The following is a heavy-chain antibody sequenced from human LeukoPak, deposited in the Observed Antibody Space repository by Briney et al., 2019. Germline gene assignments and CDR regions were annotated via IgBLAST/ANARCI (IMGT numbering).Heavy chain of an antibody. CDR3: ARVAAAGNYYFDY. J-gene: IGHJ4*02. D-gene: IGHD6-13*01. Sequence: PSETLSLTCTVSGGSISNYYWSWIRQPPGKGLEWIGYIYYSGSTNYNPSLRSRVTISVDTSKNQFSLQLNSVTPEDTAVYFCARVAAAGNYYFDYWGQGTLVTVSS. CDR1: GGSISNYY. CDR2: IYYSGST. V-gene: IGHV4-59*12.